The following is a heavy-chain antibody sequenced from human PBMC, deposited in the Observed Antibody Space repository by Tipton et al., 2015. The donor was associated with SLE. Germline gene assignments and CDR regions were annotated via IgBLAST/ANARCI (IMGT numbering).Heavy chain of an antibody. CDR3: ARVGGGYYYYYMDG. V-gene: IGHV4-59*01. Sequence: TLSLTCTVSGGSISSSYWSWIRQPPGKGLEWIGYIYYSGSTNYNPSLKSRVTISVDTSKNQFALKLSSVTAADPAVYYCARVGGGYYYYYMDGWGKGTTVTVSS. D-gene: IGHD3-16*01. J-gene: IGHJ6*03. CDR1: GGSISSSY. CDR2: IYYSGST.